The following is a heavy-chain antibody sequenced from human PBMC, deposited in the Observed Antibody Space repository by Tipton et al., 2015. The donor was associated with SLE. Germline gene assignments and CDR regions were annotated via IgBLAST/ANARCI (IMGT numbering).Heavy chain of an antibody. Sequence: TLSLTCSVSGGSISGSYWSWIRQPPRKGLEWIGYIYYSGSTNYNPSLMSRVTISVDTSKNQFTLKLNSVTTADTAVYYCARCGGGYGGSFDYWGQGTLVTVSS. V-gene: IGHV4-59*01. D-gene: IGHD4-23*01. CDR2: IYYSGST. CDR1: GGSISGSY. J-gene: IGHJ4*02. CDR3: ARCGGGYGGSFDY.